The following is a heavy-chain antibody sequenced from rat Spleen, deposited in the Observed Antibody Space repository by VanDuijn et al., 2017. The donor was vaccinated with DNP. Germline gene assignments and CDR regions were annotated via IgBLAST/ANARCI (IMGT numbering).Heavy chain of an antibody. J-gene: IGHJ3*01. V-gene: IGHV4-2*01. Sequence: EVKLVESGGGLVQPGRSLKLSCAASGFTFSNYYLAWVRQAPGKGLEWIGEINERGNTMNFTPSLKDKFTISRDNAQNILYLQMISLGSEDTATYYCATSDSYGFAYWGQGTLVTVSS. D-gene: IGHD1-2*01. CDR1: GFTFSNYY. CDR2: INERGNTM. CDR3: ATSDSYGFAY.